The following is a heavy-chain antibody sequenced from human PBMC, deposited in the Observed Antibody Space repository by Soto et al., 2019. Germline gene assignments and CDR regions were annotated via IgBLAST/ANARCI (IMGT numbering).Heavy chain of an antibody. Sequence: ASVKVSCKASGYTFTSYDINWVRQATGQGLEWMGWMNPNSGNTGYAQKFQGRVTMTRNTSISTAYMELSSLRSEDTAVYYCARDYYDFWSGYSAWGYYYYYGMDVWGQGTTVTVSS. CDR1: GYTFTSYD. D-gene: IGHD3-3*01. CDR2: MNPNSGNT. J-gene: IGHJ6*02. CDR3: ARDYYDFWSGYSAWGYYYYYGMDV. V-gene: IGHV1-8*01.